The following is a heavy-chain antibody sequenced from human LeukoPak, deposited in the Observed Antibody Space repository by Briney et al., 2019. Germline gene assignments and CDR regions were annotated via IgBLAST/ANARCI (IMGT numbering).Heavy chain of an antibody. J-gene: IGHJ4*02. CDR1: GFTFSSYV. Sequence: GGSLRLSCAASGFTFSSYVMSWVRQAPGKGLEWVSGISSSGTSTYYADSVKGRFTIYRDNSKNTMSLQMNSLRAEDTALYYCARGKGIAVSSFDSWGQGTLVTVSS. CDR3: ARGKGIAVSSFDS. V-gene: IGHV3-23*01. CDR2: ISSSGTST. D-gene: IGHD6-19*01.